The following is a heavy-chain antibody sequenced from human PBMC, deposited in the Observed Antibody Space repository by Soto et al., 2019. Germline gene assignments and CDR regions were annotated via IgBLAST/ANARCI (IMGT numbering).Heavy chain of an antibody. CDR3: ASQRGVSAYYYYGMDV. V-gene: IGHV3-21*01. Sequence: GGSLRLSCAASGFTFSSYSMNWVRQAPGKGLEWVSSISSISSYICYAASVKGRFTISRDNAKNSLYLQMNSLRAEDTAVYYCASQRGVSAYYYYGMDVWGQGTTVTVSS. J-gene: IGHJ6*02. CDR2: ISSISSYI. CDR1: GFTFSSYS.